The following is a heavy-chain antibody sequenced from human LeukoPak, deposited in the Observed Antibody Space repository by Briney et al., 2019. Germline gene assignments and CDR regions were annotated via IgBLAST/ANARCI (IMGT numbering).Heavy chain of an antibody. D-gene: IGHD2-15*01. CDR3: ARGYCSGGSCLSRPDY. J-gene: IGHJ4*02. Sequence: ASVKVSCKASGGTFSSYAISWVRQAPGQGLEWMGGIIPIFGTANYAQKFQGRVTITTDESTSTAYMELSSLRSEDAAVYYCARGYCSGGSCLSRPDYWGQGTLVIVSS. CDR1: GGTFSSYA. V-gene: IGHV1-69*05. CDR2: IIPIFGTA.